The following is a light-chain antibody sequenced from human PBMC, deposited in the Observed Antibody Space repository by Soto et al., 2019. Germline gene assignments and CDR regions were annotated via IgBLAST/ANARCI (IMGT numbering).Light chain of an antibody. J-gene: IGKJ4*01. Sequence: IQLTQSPSSLSASVGDRVTITCRASQGISSYLAWYQQKPGKAPKLLFYAASTLQSGVPSRLSGSGSGTDFTLTISSLQPEDFATYYCQQLNSYPLTFGGGTKVDI. CDR1: QGISSY. CDR2: AAS. V-gene: IGKV1-9*01. CDR3: QQLNSYPLT.